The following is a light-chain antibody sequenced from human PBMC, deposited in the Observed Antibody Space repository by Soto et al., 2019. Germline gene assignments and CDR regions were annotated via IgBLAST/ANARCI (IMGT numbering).Light chain of an antibody. CDR1: QSISTY. V-gene: IGKV1-39*01. CDR3: QQYGSSPRT. Sequence: DIHFTPAPSSLSASVGVPVTITCRASQSISTYLNWWQPKPGTAPRLLISSASNLHTGVPSRFSGSGSGTDFTLTISRLEPEDFAVYCCQQYGSSPRTFGQGTKVDI. J-gene: IGKJ1*01. CDR2: SAS.